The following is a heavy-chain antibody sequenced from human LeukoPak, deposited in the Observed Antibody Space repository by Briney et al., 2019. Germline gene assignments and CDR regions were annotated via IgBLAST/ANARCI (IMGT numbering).Heavy chain of an antibody. CDR2: IDWNGGST. J-gene: IGHJ4*02. CDR1: GVAIVDYG. CDR3: GAYRSTCYPFDY. D-gene: IGHD6-13*01. Sequence: PGGSLRLSCVASGVAIVDYGLSWVRQAPGGGLEWVSGIDWNGGSTGYVDSVRGRFTISRDNAKNSLHLQMYSLRAEDTAVSFWGAYRSTCYPFDYWGQGTPVTVSS. V-gene: IGHV3-20*04.